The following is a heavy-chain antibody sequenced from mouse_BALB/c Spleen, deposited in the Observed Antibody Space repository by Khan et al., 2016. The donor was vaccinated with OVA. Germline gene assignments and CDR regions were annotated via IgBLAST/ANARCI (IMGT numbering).Heavy chain of an antibody. CDR2: ISYSGNT. J-gene: IGHJ2*01. V-gene: IGHV3-2*02. CDR1: GYSITSDYA. Sequence: VQLQQSGPGLVKPSQSLSLTCTVTGYSITSDYAWNWIRQFPGNNLGWMGYISYSGNTKYTPSLKSRISITRDTSKNQFFLQSNSVTIEDTATYYCARIKGGDFDYWGQGTTLTVSS. CDR3: ARIKGGDFDY.